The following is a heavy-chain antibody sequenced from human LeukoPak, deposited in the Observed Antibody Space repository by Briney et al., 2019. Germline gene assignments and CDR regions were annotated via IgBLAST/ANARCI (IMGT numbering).Heavy chain of an antibody. CDR3: ARDLLETTGYALGY. V-gene: IGHV6-1*01. D-gene: IGHD1-1*01. J-gene: IGHJ4*02. CDR2: TYYRSKWYN. CDR1: GDSVSSNSAS. Sequence: SQTLSLTCAISGDSVSSNSASWSWTRQSPSRGLEWLGRTYYRSKWYNEYGVSVGSRITINADTSKNQFSLQLNSLTPEDTAVYYCARDLLETTGYALGYWGQGTLVTVSS.